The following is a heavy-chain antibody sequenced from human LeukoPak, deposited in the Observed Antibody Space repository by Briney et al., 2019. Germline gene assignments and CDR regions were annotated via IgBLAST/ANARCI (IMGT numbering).Heavy chain of an antibody. CDR3: ARTAPDGYSLTLDY. CDR2: IYYSGST. V-gene: IGHV4-39*07. J-gene: IGHJ4*02. CDR1: GGSISSSSYY. Sequence: SETLSLTCTVSGGSISSSSYYWGWIRQPPGKGLEWIGSIYYSGSTYYNPSLKSRVTISVDTSKNQFSLKLSPVTAADTAVYYCARTAPDGYSLTLDYWGQGTLVTVSS. D-gene: IGHD5-24*01.